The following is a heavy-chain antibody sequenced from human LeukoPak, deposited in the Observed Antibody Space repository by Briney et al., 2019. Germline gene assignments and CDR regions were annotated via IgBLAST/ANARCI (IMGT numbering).Heavy chain of an antibody. Sequence: PSETLSLTCTVSGDSINSHSNYWGWIRQPPGKGLERIGSIYHSGSTYYNPSLKSRVTISVDTSKNQFSLKLSSVTAADTAVYYCARADFSYYYGSGSYHYFDYWGQGTLVTVSS. CDR1: GDSINSHSNY. D-gene: IGHD3-10*01. V-gene: IGHV4-39*07. CDR2: IYHSGST. CDR3: ARADFSYYYGSGSYHYFDY. J-gene: IGHJ4*02.